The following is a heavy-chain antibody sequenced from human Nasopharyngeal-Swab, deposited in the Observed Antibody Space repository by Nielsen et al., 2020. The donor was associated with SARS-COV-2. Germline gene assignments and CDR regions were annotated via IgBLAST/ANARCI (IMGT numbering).Heavy chain of an antibody. CDR1: GGSISSSSYY. CDR2: IYYSGST. CDR3: AREGYGRSNAFDI. D-gene: IGHD5-18*01. J-gene: IGHJ3*02. V-gene: IGHV4-61*01. Sequence: SETLSLTCTISGGSISSSSYYWSWIRQPPGKGLEWIGYIYYSGSTNYNPSLKSRVTISVDTSKNQFSLKLSSVTAADTAVYYCAREGYGRSNAFDIWGQGTMVTVSS.